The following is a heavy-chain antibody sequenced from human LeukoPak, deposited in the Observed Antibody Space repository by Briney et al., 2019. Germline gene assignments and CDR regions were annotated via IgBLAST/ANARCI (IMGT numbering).Heavy chain of an antibody. CDR2: ISGSGGST. J-gene: IGHJ4*02. Sequence: GGSLRLSCVASGITFSSYAMNWVRQAPGKGLEWVSTISGSGGSTYYADSVKGRFTISRDNSKNTLYLQMNSLRAEDTAVYYCAKDHFRDAIWDYWGQGTLVTVSS. D-gene: IGHD2-2*01. V-gene: IGHV3-23*01. CDR1: GITFSSYA. CDR3: AKDHFRDAIWDY.